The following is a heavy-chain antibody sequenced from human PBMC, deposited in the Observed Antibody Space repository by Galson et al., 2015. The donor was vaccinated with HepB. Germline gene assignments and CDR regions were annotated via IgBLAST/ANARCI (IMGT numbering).Heavy chain of an antibody. CDR2: FDPEDGET. D-gene: IGHD3-3*01. CDR3: ATVWNYDLAFDY. J-gene: IGHJ4*02. V-gene: IGHV1-24*01. CDR1: GYTLTELS. Sequence: SVKVSCKVSGYTLTELSMHWVRQAPGKGLEWMGGFDPEDGETIYAQKFQGRVTMTEDTSADTAYMELSSLRSEDTAVYYCATVWNYDLAFDYWGQGTLVTVSS.